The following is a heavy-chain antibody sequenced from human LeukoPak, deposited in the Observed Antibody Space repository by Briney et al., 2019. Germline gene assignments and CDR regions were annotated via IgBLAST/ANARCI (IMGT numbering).Heavy chain of an antibody. CDR3: AKPLYDSSGYYYDEYFQH. V-gene: IGHV3-23*01. J-gene: IGHJ1*01. CDR2: ISGSGGST. Sequence: GGSLRLSCAVSGFTFNNNAMSWVRQAPGKGLEWVSAISGSGGSTYYADSVKGRFTISRDNSKNTLYLQMNSLRAEDTAVYYCAKPLYDSSGYYYDEYFQHWGQGTLVTVSS. CDR1: GFTFNNNA. D-gene: IGHD3-22*01.